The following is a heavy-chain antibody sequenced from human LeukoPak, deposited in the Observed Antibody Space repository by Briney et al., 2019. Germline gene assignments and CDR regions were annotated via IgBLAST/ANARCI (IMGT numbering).Heavy chain of an antibody. CDR1: GFTFSDYY. D-gene: IGHD3-9*01. CDR3: ARDVYYDILTGYFDY. J-gene: IGHJ4*02. Sequence: GGSLRLSCAASGFTFSDYYMSWIRQAPGKGLEWVSYISSSGSTIYYADSVKGRFTISRDNAKNSLYLQMNSLRAEDTAVYYCARDVYYDILTGYFDYWGQGTLVTVSS. CDR2: ISSSGSTI. V-gene: IGHV3-11*01.